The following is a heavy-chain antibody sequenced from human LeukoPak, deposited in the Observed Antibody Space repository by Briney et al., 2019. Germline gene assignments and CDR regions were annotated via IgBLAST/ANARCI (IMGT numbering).Heavy chain of an antibody. CDR3: AKASWVSSDDAVW. CDR1: GFTFSSYA. D-gene: IGHD3-3*01. CDR2: LRGNGET. J-gene: IGHJ4*02. V-gene: IGHV3-23*01. Sequence: GGSLRLSCAASGFTFSSYAMSWVRQAPARGLEWVASLRGNGETFYAASVKGRCTLFRDVSTNTVYLQLNNLSVEDTAVYYCAKASWVSSDDAVWWGQGSLVTVSS.